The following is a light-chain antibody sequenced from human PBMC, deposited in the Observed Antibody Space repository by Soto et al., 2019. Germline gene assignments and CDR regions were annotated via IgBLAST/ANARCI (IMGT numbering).Light chain of an antibody. J-gene: IGKJ4*01. V-gene: IGKV1-33*01. CDR1: QGISNS. CDR3: QQFDNFPLT. CDR2: DAS. Sequence: DIQMTQSPSSLSASVGDRVTITCQASQGISNSLNWFQQKPRTAPKLLIYDASDLETGGPSRFRGSGSGTDFTFTISRLQPEDIATYDCQQFDNFPLTFGGGTQVEIK.